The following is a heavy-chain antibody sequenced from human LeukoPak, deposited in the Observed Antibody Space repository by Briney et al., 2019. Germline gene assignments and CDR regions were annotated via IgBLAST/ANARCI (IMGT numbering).Heavy chain of an antibody. CDR2: ISGSGGST. J-gene: IGHJ1*01. D-gene: IGHD3-22*01. CDR3: AKVYDSSGYYRVEYFQH. CDR1: GFTFSSYA. Sequence: GGSLRLSCAASGFTFSSYAMSWVRQAPGKGLEWVSAISGSGGSTYYADSVKGRFTIPRDNSKNTLYPQMNSLRAEDTAVYYCAKVYDSSGYYRVEYFQHWGQGTLVTVSS. V-gene: IGHV3-23*01.